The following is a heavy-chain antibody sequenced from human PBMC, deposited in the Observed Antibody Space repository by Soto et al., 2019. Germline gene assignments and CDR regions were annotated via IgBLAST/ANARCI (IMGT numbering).Heavy chain of an antibody. J-gene: IGHJ4*02. V-gene: IGHV3-23*01. CDR1: GFTFSSYA. Sequence: EVHLLESGGGLVQPGGSLRLSCAASGFTFSSYAMSWVRQTPGEGLEWVSFIRGSGGTTFYADSVKGRFTISRDNSENTLYLQMNSLRPEDTAVYYCVKDLGDYIWGSYRPESFDYWGQGTLVTVSS. CDR2: IRGSGGTT. D-gene: IGHD3-16*02. CDR3: VKDLGDYIWGSYRPESFDY.